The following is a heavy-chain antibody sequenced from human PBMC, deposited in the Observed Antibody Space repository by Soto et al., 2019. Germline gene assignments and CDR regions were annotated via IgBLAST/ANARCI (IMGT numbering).Heavy chain of an antibody. D-gene: IGHD4-17*01. V-gene: IGHV3-74*01. CDR3: ASGAYYGDIRGY. CDR1: GFISNNYW. J-gene: IGHJ4*02. CDR2: INKDGSGT. Sequence: DVQLAESGGGLVQPGGSLRLSCAASGFISNNYWMHWVRQAPGKGLVWVSRINKDGSGTNYADSVRGRFTISRDNAENTLFLQMNSLRVEDTAVYYCASGAYYGDIRGYWGPGTLVTVSS.